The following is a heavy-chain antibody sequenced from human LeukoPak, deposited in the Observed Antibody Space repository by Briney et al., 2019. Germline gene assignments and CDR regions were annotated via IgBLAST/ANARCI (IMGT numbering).Heavy chain of an antibody. J-gene: IGHJ4*02. Sequence: GGPLRLSCAASGFTFDDYAMHWVRQAPGKGLEWVSGISWNSGSIGYADSVKGRFTISRDNAKNSLYLQMNSLRAEDTALYYCAKDVLLVSGSGSYCDYWGQGTLVTVSS. V-gene: IGHV3-9*01. CDR1: GFTFDDYA. D-gene: IGHD3-10*01. CDR2: ISWNSGSI. CDR3: AKDVLLVSGSGSYCDY.